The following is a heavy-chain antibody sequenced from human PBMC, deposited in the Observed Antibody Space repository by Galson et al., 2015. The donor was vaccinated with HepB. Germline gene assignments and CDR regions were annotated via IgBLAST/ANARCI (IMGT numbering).Heavy chain of an antibody. J-gene: IGHJ3*02. CDR3: ARDRDDGGYYDSSGYYHDAFDI. V-gene: IGHV4-4*07. CDR1: GGSISSSW. D-gene: IGHD3-22*01. CDR2: IYSSGST. Sequence: ETLSLTCTVSGGSISSSWWSWFRQPAGKGLEWIGRIYSSGSTTYNPSLKGRVTMSADTSKNQFSLRLTSVTAADTAVYYCARDRDDGGYYDSSGYYHDAFDIWGQGTMVTVSS.